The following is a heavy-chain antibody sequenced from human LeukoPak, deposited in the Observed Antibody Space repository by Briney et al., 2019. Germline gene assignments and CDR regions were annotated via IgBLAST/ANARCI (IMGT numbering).Heavy chain of an antibody. CDR2: IKQDGSEK. D-gene: IGHD3-3*01. Sequence: PGGSLRLSCAASGFTFSSYWMSWVRQAPGKGLEWVANIKQDGSEKYYVDSVKGRFTISRDNAKNSLYLQMNSLRAEDTAVYYCAREGKITIFGVALDYWGQGTLVTVSS. J-gene: IGHJ4*02. CDR3: AREGKITIFGVALDY. V-gene: IGHV3-7*01. CDR1: GFTFSSYW.